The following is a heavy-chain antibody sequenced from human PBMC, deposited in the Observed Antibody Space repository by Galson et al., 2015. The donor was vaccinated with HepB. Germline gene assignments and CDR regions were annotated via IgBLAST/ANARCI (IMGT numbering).Heavy chain of an antibody. CDR1: GFTFSSYS. CDR2: ISSSSSYI. CDR3: ARTGVMAYYDFWSGLGWFDP. D-gene: IGHD3-3*01. J-gene: IGHJ5*02. Sequence: SLRLSCAASGFTFSSYSMNWVRQAPGKGLEWVSSISSSSSYIYYADSVKGRFTISRDNAKNSLYLQMNSLRAEDTAVYYCARTGVMAYYDFWSGLGWFDPWGQGTLVTVSS. V-gene: IGHV3-21*01.